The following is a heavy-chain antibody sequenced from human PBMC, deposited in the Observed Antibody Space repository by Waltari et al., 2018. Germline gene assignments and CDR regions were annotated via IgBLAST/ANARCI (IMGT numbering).Heavy chain of an antibody. CDR1: GYTFTSYY. CDR3: AREPHNWGDAFDI. Sequence: QVQLVQSGAEVKKPGASVKVSCKASGYTFTSYYMHWVRRAPGQGLEWMGWISAYNGNTNYAQKRQGRVTMTTDTSTSTAYMELRSLRSDDTAVYYCAREPHNWGDAFDIWGQGTMVTVSS. D-gene: IGHD7-27*01. V-gene: IGHV1-18*04. CDR2: ISAYNGNT. J-gene: IGHJ3*02.